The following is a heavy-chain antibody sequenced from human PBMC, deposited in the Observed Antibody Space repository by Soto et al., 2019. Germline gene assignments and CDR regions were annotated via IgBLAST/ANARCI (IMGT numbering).Heavy chain of an antibody. CDR1: GGPLSSYA. CDR3: AREGITIFGVVPDNWFDP. V-gene: IGHV1-69*06. J-gene: IGHJ5*02. CDR2: IIPIFGTA. D-gene: IGHD3-3*01. Sequence: SVKVSFKASGGPLSSYAISLVRQAPGQGLEWIGGIIPIFGTANYAQKFQGRVTITAYKSTSTAYMELSSLRSEDTAVYYCAREGITIFGVVPDNWFDPWGQGTLVTVSS.